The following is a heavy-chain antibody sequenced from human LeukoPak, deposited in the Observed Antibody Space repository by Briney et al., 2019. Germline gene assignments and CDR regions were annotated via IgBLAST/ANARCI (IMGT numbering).Heavy chain of an antibody. V-gene: IGHV4-34*01. D-gene: IGHD1-7*01. CDR1: GGSFSNYY. CDR3: ARRWNYGRNYYIDV. J-gene: IGHJ6*03. Sequence: SETLSLTCAVYGGSFSNYYWSWIRQPQGKGLEWIGEINDSGRTNYNPSLMSRVTVSVDTSKNQFSLSLTSVTATDTAVYYCARRWNYGRNYYIDVWGNGATVSVSS. CDR2: INDSGRT.